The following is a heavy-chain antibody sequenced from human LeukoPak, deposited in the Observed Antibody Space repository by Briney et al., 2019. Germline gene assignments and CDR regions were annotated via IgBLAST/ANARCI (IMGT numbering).Heavy chain of an antibody. J-gene: IGHJ5*02. CDR2: INPSGGST. Sequence: GASVKVSCKASGYTFTSYYMHWVRQAPGQGLEWMGIINPSGGSTSYAQKFQGRVTMTKDTSTSTVYMESSSLRSEDTAVYYCARRIPYCSSTSCPPREYWFDPWGQGTLVTVSS. D-gene: IGHD2-2*01. V-gene: IGHV1-46*01. CDR1: GYTFTSYY. CDR3: ARRIPYCSSTSCPPREYWFDP.